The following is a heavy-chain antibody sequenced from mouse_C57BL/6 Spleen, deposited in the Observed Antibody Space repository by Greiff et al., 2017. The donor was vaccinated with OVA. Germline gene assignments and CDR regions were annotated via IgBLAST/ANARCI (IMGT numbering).Heavy chain of an antibody. CDR3: ARGRSNYEYFDY. J-gene: IGHJ2*01. CDR2: ISYDGSN. V-gene: IGHV3-6*01. CDR1: GYSITSGYY. D-gene: IGHD2-5*01. Sequence: DVQLQESGPGLVKPSQSLSLTCSVTGYSITSGYYWNWIRQFPGNKLEWMGYISYDGSNNYNPSLKNRISITRDTSKNQFFLKLNSVTTEDTATYYCARGRSNYEYFDYWGQGTTLTVSS.